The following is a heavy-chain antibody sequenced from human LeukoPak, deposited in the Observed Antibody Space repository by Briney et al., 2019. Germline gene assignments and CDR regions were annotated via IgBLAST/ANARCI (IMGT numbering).Heavy chain of an antibody. Sequence: GGSLRPSSVAAGFFFSYYDMGWVSPAPRKGLERISYISSSRSIMYYADSVLGRFTVSRDNAENTLYLQMNSLRGDDTAVYYCARHNQGSPDYWGQGTLVTVSS. CDR2: ISSSRSIM. CDR3: ARHNQGSPDY. CDR1: GFFFSYYD. J-gene: IGHJ4*02. V-gene: IGHV3-48*01.